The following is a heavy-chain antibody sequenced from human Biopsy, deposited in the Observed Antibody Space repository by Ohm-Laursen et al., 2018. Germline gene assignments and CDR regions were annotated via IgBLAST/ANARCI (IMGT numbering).Heavy chain of an antibody. D-gene: IGHD2-15*01. V-gene: IGHV4-59*08. CDR2: IYYRGNT. J-gene: IGHJ6*02. CDR3: ARMDCSGGSCHYYSYGMDV. Sequence: TLSLTWSVSGGSVRGYYWNWIRQAPGKGLEWIGNIYYRGNTNYSPSLKSRVTISLDTSKNQFSLKLNSVTATDTAVYYCARMDCSGGSCHYYSYGMDVWGQGTTVTVSS. CDR1: GGSVRGYY.